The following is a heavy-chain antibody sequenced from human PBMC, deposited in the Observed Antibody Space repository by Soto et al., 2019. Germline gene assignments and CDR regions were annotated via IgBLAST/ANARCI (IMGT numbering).Heavy chain of an antibody. CDR1: GGSVSDKTYY. J-gene: IGHJ4*02. Sequence: SETLSLTCSVSGGSVSDKTYYWSWIRQPPGKRLEWIGYVYYSGTTNYNPSLKSRVTISVDLSKNQFSLRLSSVTTADTALYYCARTTAVPNSLRSRYFFDYWGQGSLVTVSS. CDR3: ARTTAVPNSLRSRYFFDY. D-gene: IGHD4-17*01. V-gene: IGHV4-61*01. CDR2: VYYSGTT.